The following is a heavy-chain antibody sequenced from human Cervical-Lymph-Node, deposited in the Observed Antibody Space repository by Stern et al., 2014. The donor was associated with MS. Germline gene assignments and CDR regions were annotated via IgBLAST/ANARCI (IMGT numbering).Heavy chain of an antibody. J-gene: IGHJ4*02. D-gene: IGHD6-13*01. CDR2: IYYNGNT. Sequence: QLQLQESGPGLVKPSQTLSLTCTVSGGSISSFYWSWIRQPPGKGLEWIGYIYYNGNTNYNPSLKSRVTISKDTSNIQFSLKLSSVTAADTAVYYCARGFSSSWYRAPYFDYWGQGSLVTVSS. CDR1: GGSISSFY. V-gene: IGHV4-59*01. CDR3: ARGFSSSWYRAPYFDY.